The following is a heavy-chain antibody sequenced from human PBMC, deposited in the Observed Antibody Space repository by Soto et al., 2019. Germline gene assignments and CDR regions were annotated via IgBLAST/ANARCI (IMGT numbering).Heavy chain of an antibody. CDR3: AHRPYGYEYHFDY. V-gene: IGHV2-5*02. J-gene: IGHJ4*02. CDR1: GFSLSTRGVG. CDR2: VYWDDDI. Sequence: QITLKESGPTLVKPTQTLTLTCTFSGFSLSTRGVGVGWIRQPPGKALEWLALVYWDDDIWYSPSLKNKLTSTNDTSKNQVVLTTTNMVPRDTATYYCAHRPYGYEYHFDYWGQGTLVTVSS. D-gene: IGHD5-12*01.